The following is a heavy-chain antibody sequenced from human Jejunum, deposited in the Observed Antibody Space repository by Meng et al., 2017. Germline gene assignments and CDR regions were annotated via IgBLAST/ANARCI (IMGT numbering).Heavy chain of an antibody. J-gene: IGHJ4*02. Sequence: QLQLQESGPGLVKPSASLSLTCTVSGDSITTNTYWSWVRQSPEKGLEWIGQIDHRGSPYYNPSLKSRVTMSVDKSKSQVSLQLTSVTAADTAVYYCAKHGGYFQHYWGQGTLVTVSS. CDR3: AKHGGYFQHY. CDR2: IDHRGSP. CDR1: GDSITTNTY. V-gene: IGHV4-4*02. D-gene: IGHD5-18*01.